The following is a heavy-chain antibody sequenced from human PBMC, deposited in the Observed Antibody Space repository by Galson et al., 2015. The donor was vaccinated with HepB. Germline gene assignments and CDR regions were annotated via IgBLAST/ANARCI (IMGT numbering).Heavy chain of an antibody. CDR1: GFTFSNAW. CDR3: TTDPDYYDSSGDLGY. V-gene: IGHV3-15*07. CDR2: IKSKTDGGTT. Sequence: SLRLSCAASGFTFSNAWMNWVRQAPGKGLEWVGRIKSKTDGGTTDYAAPVKGRFTISRDDSKNTLYLQMNSLKTEDTAVYYCTTDPDYYDSSGDLGYWGQGTLVTVSS. J-gene: IGHJ4*02. D-gene: IGHD3-22*01.